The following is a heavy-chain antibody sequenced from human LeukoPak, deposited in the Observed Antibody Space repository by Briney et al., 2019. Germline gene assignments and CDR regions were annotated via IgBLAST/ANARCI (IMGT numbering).Heavy chain of an antibody. V-gene: IGHV5-51*01. CDR3: ARREMSTAYFEY. Sequence: GESLKISCKGSGYSFTSYCIGWVRQLPRKGLEWMGIIYPGDSDTRYSPSFQGQVTISANKSISTAYLQWSSLKASDSAMYYCARREMSTAYFEYWGQGTLVTVSS. CDR1: GYSFTSYC. D-gene: IGHD5-24*01. CDR2: IYPGDSDT. J-gene: IGHJ4*02.